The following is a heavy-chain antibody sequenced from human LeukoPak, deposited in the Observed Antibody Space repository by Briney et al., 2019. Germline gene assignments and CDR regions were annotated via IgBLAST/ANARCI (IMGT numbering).Heavy chain of an antibody. D-gene: IGHD3-22*01. J-gene: IGHJ4*02. CDR2: IYTSGNT. CDR3: ARSTGYYDSSKGY. Sequence: SETLSLTCTVSGGSISSGSYYWSWIRQPAGKGLEWIGRIYTSGNTNYNSSLKSRVTISVDTSKNQFSLKLSSVTAADTAVYYCARSTGYYDSSKGYWGQGTLVTVSS. V-gene: IGHV4-61*02. CDR1: GGSISSGSYY.